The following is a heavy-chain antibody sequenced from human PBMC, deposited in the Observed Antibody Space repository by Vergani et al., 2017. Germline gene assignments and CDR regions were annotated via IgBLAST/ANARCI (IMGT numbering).Heavy chain of an antibody. CDR1: GGSISSYY. J-gene: IGHJ5*02. CDR2: FYYSGST. V-gene: IGHV4-59*01. CDR3: ARDGSYGSGKNWFDP. Sequence: QVQLQESGPGLVKPSETLSLTCTVSGGSISSYYWSWIRQPPGKGLEWIGYFYYSGSTNYNPSLKSRVTLSVDTSKNQFSLRLSSVTAADTAVYYCARDGSYGSGKNWFDPWGQGTLVTVSS. D-gene: IGHD3-10*01.